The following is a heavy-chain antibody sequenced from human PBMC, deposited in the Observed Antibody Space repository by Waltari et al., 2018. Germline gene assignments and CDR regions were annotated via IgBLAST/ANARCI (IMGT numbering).Heavy chain of an antibody. V-gene: IGHV4-59*01. CDR1: GDSITNYY. J-gene: IGHJ4*02. CDR3: ARSYDFWSGYPLHY. D-gene: IGHD3-3*01. CDR2: IAYSGST. Sequence: QVQLQESGPGLVKPSETLSLICSVSGDSITNYYWSWVRQPPGKGLEWIGYIAYSGSTRSNPSLKSRATMSVDTSKKQFSLRLGSVTAADTAIYYCARSYDFWSGYPLHYWGQGTLVTVSS.